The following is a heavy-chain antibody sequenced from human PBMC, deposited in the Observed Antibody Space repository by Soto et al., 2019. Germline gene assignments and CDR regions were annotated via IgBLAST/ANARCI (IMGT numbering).Heavy chain of an antibody. CDR3: AKGGCGGDCYPSSGAFDI. Sequence: PGGSLRLSCAASGFTFSSYGMHWVRQAPGKGLEWVAVISYDGSNKYYADSVKGRFTISRDNSKNTLYLQMSSLRAEDTAVYYCAKGGCGGDCYPSSGAFDIWGQGTMVTVSS. CDR1: GFTFSSYG. CDR2: ISYDGSNK. J-gene: IGHJ3*02. V-gene: IGHV3-30*18. D-gene: IGHD2-21*02.